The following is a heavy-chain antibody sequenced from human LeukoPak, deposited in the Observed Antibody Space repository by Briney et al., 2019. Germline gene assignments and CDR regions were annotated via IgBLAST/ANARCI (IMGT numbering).Heavy chain of an antibody. CDR3: ARDRTREYSYGTYYFDY. Sequence: ASVKVSCKASGGTFSSYAISWVRQAPGQGLEWMGGIIPIFGTASYAQKFQGRVTITADKSTSTAYMELSSLRSEDTAVYYCARDRTREYSYGTYYFDYWGQGTLVTVSS. CDR1: GGTFSSYA. V-gene: IGHV1-69*06. J-gene: IGHJ4*02. CDR2: IIPIFGTA. D-gene: IGHD5-18*01.